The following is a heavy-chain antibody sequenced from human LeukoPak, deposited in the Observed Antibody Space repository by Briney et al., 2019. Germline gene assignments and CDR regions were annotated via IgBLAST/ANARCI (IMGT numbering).Heavy chain of an antibody. J-gene: IGHJ4*02. CDR3: ARGGDGDDFWSGPPRYFDY. CDR1: GGSISSGGYY. D-gene: IGHD3-3*01. CDR2: IYYSGST. V-gene: IGHV4-61*08. Sequence: SETLSLTCTVSGGSISSGGYYWSWIRQPPGKGLEWIGYIYYSGSTNYNPSLKSRVTISVDTSKNQFSLKLSSVTAADTAVYYCARGGDGDDFWSGPPRYFDYWGQGTLVTVSS.